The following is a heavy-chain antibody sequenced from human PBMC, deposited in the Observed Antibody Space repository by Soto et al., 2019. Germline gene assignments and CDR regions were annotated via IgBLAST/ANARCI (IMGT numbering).Heavy chain of an antibody. D-gene: IGHD3-10*01. Sequence: QLQLQESGPGLVRPSGTLSLTCAVSGGFTSTNNWWSWVRQPPGKGLEWIGDAYHSGSTEYNPSLKSRVSISVHKSKNQISLKLTSATAADTAVYYCARSPPSSYYGGSGTFDYWGQGTLVTVSS. V-gene: IGHV4-4*02. J-gene: IGHJ4*02. CDR2: AYHSGST. CDR1: GGFTSTNNW. CDR3: ARSPPSSYYGGSGTFDY.